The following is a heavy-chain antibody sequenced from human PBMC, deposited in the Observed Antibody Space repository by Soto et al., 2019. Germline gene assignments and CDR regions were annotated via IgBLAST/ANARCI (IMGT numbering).Heavy chain of an antibody. CDR1: GFTFSSYS. V-gene: IGHV3-21*01. J-gene: IGHJ6*02. D-gene: IGHD3-3*01. Sequence: PGGSLRLSCAASGFTFSSYSMNWVRQAPGKGLEWVSSISSSSSYIYYADSVKGRFTISRDNAKNSLYLQMNSLRAEDTAVYYCARLRTYYDFWSGPWDNYYYYGMDVWGQGTTVTVSS. CDR2: ISSSSSYI. CDR3: ARLRTYYDFWSGPWDNYYYYGMDV.